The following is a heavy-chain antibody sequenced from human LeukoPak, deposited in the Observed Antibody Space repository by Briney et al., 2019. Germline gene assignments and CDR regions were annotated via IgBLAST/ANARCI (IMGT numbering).Heavy chain of an antibody. V-gene: IGHV1-2*02. D-gene: IGHD3-10*01. Sequence: ASVKVSCKASGYTFTGYHIHWVRQAPGQGLEWMGWINPNSGGTNYAQRFQGRVTMTRDTSISTAYMELSRLRSDDTAVYYCARGPYGSGNLYNWFDPWGQGTLVTVSS. CDR1: GYTFTGYH. J-gene: IGHJ5*02. CDR3: ARGPYGSGNLYNWFDP. CDR2: INPNSGGT.